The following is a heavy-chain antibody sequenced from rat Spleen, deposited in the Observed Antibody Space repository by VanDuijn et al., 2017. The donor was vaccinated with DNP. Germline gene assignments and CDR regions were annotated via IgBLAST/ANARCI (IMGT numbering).Heavy chain of an antibody. CDR1: GFTFSDCN. D-gene: IGHD1-11*01. J-gene: IGHJ4*01. V-gene: IGHV5S10*01. CDR3: TTFEGRDA. CDR2: IIYDGSRT. Sequence: EVQLVESGGGLVRPGRSLKLSCATSGFTFSDCNMAWVRQAPKKGLEWVATIIYDGSRTYYRNFVKGRFTISRDNAKSTLYLQMDSLRSEDTATYYCTTFEGRDAWGQGTSVTVSS.